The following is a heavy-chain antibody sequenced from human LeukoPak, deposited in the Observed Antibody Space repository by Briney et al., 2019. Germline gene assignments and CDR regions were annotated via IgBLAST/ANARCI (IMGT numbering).Heavy chain of an antibody. CDR1: GFTFDDYA. Sequence: GRSLRLSCAASGFTFDDYAMHWVRQAPGKGLEWVSGISWNSGSTGYADSVKGRFTISRDNAKNSLYLQMNSLRAEDTALYYCAKEFGPATQRGAIHYYYGMDVWGQGTTVTVSS. J-gene: IGHJ6*02. CDR3: AKEFGPATQRGAIHYYYGMDV. D-gene: IGHD2-15*01. V-gene: IGHV3-9*01. CDR2: ISWNSGST.